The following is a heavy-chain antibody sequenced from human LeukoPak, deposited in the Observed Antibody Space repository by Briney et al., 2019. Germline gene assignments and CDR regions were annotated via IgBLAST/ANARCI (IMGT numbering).Heavy chain of an antibody. J-gene: IGHJ6*02. D-gene: IGHD5-18*01. CDR3: ARTGGYSYGYSNYGMDV. CDR1: GGSISSYY. CDR2: IYYSGST. V-gene: IGHV4-59*01. Sequence: SETLSLTCTVSGGSISSYYWSWIRQPPGKGLEWIGYIYYSGSTNYNPSLKSQVTISVDTSKNQFSLKLSSVTAADTAVYYCARTGGYSYGYSNYGMDVWGQGTTVTVSS.